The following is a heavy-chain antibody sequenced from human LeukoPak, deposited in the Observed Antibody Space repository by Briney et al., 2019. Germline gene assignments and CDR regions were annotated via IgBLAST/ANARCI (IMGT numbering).Heavy chain of an antibody. CDR1: GFSISSYS. Sequence: SETLSLTCTVSGFSISSYSWSWIRQPPGKGLEWIGYIYYSGSTTYNPSLKRRVHIPVHTSKHQFSLKLISETAADTAVYYCARHGYIYTSAFDIWGQGTMVTVSS. D-gene: IGHD5-18*01. CDR2: IYYSGST. CDR3: ARHGYIYTSAFDI. J-gene: IGHJ3*02. V-gene: IGHV4-59*01.